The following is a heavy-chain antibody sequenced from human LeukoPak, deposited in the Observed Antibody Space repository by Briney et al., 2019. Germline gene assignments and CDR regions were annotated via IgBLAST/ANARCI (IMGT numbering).Heavy chain of an antibody. CDR2: INHSGST. J-gene: IGHJ1*01. CDR3: ASRRIAAAVYFQH. D-gene: IGHD6-13*01. V-gene: IGHV4-39*07. CDR1: GGSISSSSYY. Sequence: PSETLSLTCTVSGGSISSSSYYWSWIRQPPGKGLEWIGEINHSGSTNYNPSLKSRVTISVDTSKNQFSLKLSSVTAADTAVYYCASRRIAAAVYFQHWGQGTLVTVSS.